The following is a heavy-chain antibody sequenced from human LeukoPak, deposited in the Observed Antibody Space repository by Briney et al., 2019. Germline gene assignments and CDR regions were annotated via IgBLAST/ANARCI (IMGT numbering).Heavy chain of an antibody. Sequence: GGSLRLSCAASGFTFSSYWMSWVRQAPGKGLEWVANIKEDGREKFYVDSVKGRFTISRDNAKNSLYLQMNSLRAEDAAAYFCARAYYYDSRNYRYNYYGMDVWGQGTTVTVSS. D-gene: IGHD3-22*01. CDR2: IKEDGREK. V-gene: IGHV3-7*04. CDR3: ARAYYYDSRNYRYNYYGMDV. J-gene: IGHJ6*02. CDR1: GFTFSSYW.